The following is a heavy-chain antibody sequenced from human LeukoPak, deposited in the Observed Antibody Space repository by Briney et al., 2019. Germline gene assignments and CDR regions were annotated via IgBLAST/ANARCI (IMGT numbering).Heavy chain of an antibody. CDR1: GGSISSYY. CDR3: VRDGGKGSEF. V-gene: IGHV4-59*12. D-gene: IGHD3-10*01. CDR2: VYHSGGS. Sequence: SETLSLTCTVSGGSISSYYWSWIRQPPGKGPEWIGEVYHSGGSNYNPSLKSRVTISVDNSKNHFSLELSSVTAADTAVYYCVRDGGKGSEFWGQGTLVTVSS. J-gene: IGHJ4*02.